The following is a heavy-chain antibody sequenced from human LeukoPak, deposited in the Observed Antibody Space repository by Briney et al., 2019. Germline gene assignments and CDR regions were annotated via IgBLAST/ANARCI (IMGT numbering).Heavy chain of an antibody. D-gene: IGHD6-19*01. J-gene: IGHJ4*02. Sequence: PSETLSLTCTVSGGSISSYYWSWIRQPPGKGLEWIGCMYYTGSTNYNPSLKRRVTISVDTSKNQFSLKLSSVTAVDTAVYYCATGRAYSSVDYWGQGTLVTVSS. V-gene: IGHV4-59*01. CDR1: GGSISSYY. CDR2: MYYTGST. CDR3: ATGRAYSSVDY.